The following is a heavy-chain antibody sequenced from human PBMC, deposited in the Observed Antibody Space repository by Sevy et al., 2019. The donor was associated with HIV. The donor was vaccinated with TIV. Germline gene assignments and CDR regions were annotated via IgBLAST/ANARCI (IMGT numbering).Heavy chain of an antibody. CDR2: IYSGGST. J-gene: IGHJ3*02. D-gene: IGHD2-15*01. CDR3: ASRMLPVQDAFDI. Sequence: GGSLRLSCAASGFTVSSNYMSWVRQAPGKGLEWVSVIYSGGSTYYADSVKGRFTISRDNSKNTLYLQMNSLRAEDTAVYYCASRMLPVQDAFDIWGQGTMVTVSS. CDR1: GFTVSSNY. V-gene: IGHV3-53*01.